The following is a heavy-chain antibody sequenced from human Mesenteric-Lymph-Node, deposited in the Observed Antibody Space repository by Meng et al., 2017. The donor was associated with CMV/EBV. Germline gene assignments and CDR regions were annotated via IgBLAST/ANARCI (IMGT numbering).Heavy chain of an antibody. CDR1: GYIFSDYW. Sequence: GESLKISCMGSGYIFSDYWIGWVRQRPGKGLEWMGIINPGDSDTRYSPSFQGQVTISVDKSITTAYVQWNSLKTSDTAIYYCSRHKKAPYCSSASCYETFGWFDPWGHGTLVTVSS. J-gene: IGHJ5*02. V-gene: IGHV5-51*01. CDR3: SRHKKAPYCSSASCYETFGWFDP. CDR2: INPGDSDT. D-gene: IGHD2-2*01.